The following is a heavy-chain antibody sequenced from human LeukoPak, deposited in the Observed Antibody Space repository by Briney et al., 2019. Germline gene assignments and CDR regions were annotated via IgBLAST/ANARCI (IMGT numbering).Heavy chain of an antibody. CDR3: ARYVYGDSYFDY. J-gene: IGHJ4*02. Sequence: GGSLRLSCAASGFTFSDYYMSWIRQAPGKGLEWVSYISSSGSTIHYADSGKGRFTISRDNAKNSLYLQMNSLRAEDTAVYYCARYVYGDSYFDYWGQGTLATVSS. D-gene: IGHD2-21*02. V-gene: IGHV3-11*01. CDR1: GFTFSDYY. CDR2: ISSSGSTI.